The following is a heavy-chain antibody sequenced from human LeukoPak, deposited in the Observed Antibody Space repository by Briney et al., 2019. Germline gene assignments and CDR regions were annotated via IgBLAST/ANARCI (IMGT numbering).Heavy chain of an antibody. V-gene: IGHV4-59*01. D-gene: IGHD6-19*01. CDR3: ARAAREDSSGWYRKAFDI. Sequence: SETLSLTCTVSGGSISGYYWSWIRQPPGKGLEWIGYIYYSGSTNYNPSLKSRVTISVDTSKNQFSLKLSSATAGDTAVYYCARAAREDSSGWYRKAFDIWGQGTMVTVSS. CDR2: IYYSGST. CDR1: GGSISGYY. J-gene: IGHJ3*02.